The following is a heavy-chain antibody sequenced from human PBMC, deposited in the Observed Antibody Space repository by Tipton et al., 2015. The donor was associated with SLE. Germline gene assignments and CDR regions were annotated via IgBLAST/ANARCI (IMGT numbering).Heavy chain of an antibody. CDR1: GFTFSNYW. CDR2: IHQDGNEK. V-gene: IGHV3-7*01. J-gene: IGHJ5*01. CDR3: ARGLGSSWFYS. Sequence: SLRLSCAASGFTFSNYWMSWIRQAPGKGLEWVTNIHQDGNEKYYVDSVKGRFTVSRDNAKNSLYLQMNSLRAEDTAVYYCARGLGSSWFYSWGQGTLVTVSS. D-gene: IGHD6-13*01.